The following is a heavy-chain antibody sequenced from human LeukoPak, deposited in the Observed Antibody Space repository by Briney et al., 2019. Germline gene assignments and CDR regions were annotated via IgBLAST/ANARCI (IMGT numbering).Heavy chain of an antibody. CDR1: GYTFTGYY. V-gene: IGHV1-2*02. CDR2: INPNSGGT. D-gene: IGHD5-12*01. Sequence: ASVKVSCKASGYTFTGYYMHWVRQAPGQGLEWMGWINPNSGGTNYAQKFQGRVTMTRDTSISTAYMELSRLRSDDTAVYYCWKFGGYEERGDDYWGQGTLVTVSS. CDR3: WKFGGYEERGDDY. J-gene: IGHJ4*02.